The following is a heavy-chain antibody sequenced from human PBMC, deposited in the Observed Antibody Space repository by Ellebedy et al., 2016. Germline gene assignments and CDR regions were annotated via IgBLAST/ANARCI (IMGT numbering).Heavy chain of an antibody. CDR3: ARLFGGSSAFDS. CDR1: GYTFTNYL. Sequence: GESLKISCKGSGYTFTNYLISWVRQMPGKGLEWMGDIDPSDSYTKYSPSFQGHVSISLDKSISTVYLHLNSRKASDSAMYYCARLFGGSSAFDSWGHGTLVTVSS. V-gene: IGHV5-10-1*01. CDR2: IDPSDSYT. D-gene: IGHD1-26*01. J-gene: IGHJ4*01.